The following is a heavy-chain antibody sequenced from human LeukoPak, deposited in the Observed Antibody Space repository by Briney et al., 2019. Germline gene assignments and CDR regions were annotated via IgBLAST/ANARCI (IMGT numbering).Heavy chain of an antibody. Sequence: ASVKVSCKASGYTFTGYYMHWVRQAPGQGLEWMGWINPNSGNTNYAQKLQDRVTMTTDTSTNVVYMELRSLRSDDTAVYYCARVYYYGSGRYYRHYFDYWGQGTLVTVSS. CDR2: INPNSGNT. CDR1: GYTFTGYY. CDR3: ARVYYYGSGRYYRHYFDY. J-gene: IGHJ4*02. D-gene: IGHD3-10*01. V-gene: IGHV1-2*02.